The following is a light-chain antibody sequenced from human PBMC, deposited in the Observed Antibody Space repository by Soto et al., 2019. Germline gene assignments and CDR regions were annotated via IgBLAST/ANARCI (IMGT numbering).Light chain of an antibody. CDR3: QQYYSTPIT. CDR2: WAS. Sequence: DIVMTQSPDSLAVSLGERATINCKSSQSVLYSSNNKNYLAWYQQKPGQPPKLLIYWASTRESWVPDRFSGSGSGTDFTLTISSLQAEDGAVYYCQQYYSTPITFGQGTRLEIK. J-gene: IGKJ5*01. V-gene: IGKV4-1*01. CDR1: QSVLYSSNNKNY.